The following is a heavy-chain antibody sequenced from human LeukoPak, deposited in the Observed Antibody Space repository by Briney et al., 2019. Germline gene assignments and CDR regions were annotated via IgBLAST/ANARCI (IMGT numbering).Heavy chain of an antibody. J-gene: IGHJ4*02. D-gene: IGHD5-18*01. CDR2: ISSSSSYI. V-gene: IGHV3-21*01. CDR3: ARDRRGYSYGVETYYFDY. Sequence: GGSLRLPCAASGFTFSSYSMNWVRQAPGKGLEWVSSISSSSSYIYYADSVKGRFTISRDNAKNSLYLQMNSLRAEDTAVYYCARDRRGYSYGVETYYFDYWGQGTLVTVSS. CDR1: GFTFSSYS.